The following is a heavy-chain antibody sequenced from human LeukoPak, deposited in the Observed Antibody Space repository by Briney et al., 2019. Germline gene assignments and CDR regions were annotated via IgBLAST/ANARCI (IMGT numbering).Heavy chain of an antibody. CDR1: GFTFKTYG. CDR2: ISGGGAET. CDR3: ARTGAEQLVRTKRWESYYYYYYMDV. Sequence: GGTLRLSCEASGFTFKTYGMNWVRQAPGKGLEWVSSISGGGAETYYADSVKGRFTISRDNAKNSLYLQMNSLRAEDTAVYYCARTGAEQLVRTKRWESYYYYYYMDVWGKGTTVTVSS. D-gene: IGHD6-6*01. J-gene: IGHJ6*03. V-gene: IGHV3-21*01.